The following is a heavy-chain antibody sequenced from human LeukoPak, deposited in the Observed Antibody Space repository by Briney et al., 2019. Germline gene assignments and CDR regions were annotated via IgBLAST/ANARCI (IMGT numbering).Heavy chain of an antibody. Sequence: SVKVSCKASGGTFSSYDISWVRQAPGQGLEWMGGIIPIFGTANYAQKFQGRVTITADESTSTAYMELSSLRSEDTAVYYCARSMYSSSPPLYFDYWGQGTLVTVSS. J-gene: IGHJ4*02. CDR2: IIPIFGTA. CDR1: GGTFSSYD. CDR3: ARSMYSSSPPLYFDY. D-gene: IGHD6-13*01. V-gene: IGHV1-69*13.